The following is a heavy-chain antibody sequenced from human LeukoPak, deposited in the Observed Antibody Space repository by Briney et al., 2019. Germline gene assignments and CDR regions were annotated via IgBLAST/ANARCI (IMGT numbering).Heavy chain of an antibody. CDR3: ARYDVGSNWAQAFDV. CDR2: IYYRGNT. Sequence: SETLSLTCTVSDDSINDYYWNWIRQPPGKGLEWIGFIYYRGNTNYNPSLKSRVTISIDTSKSQFSLKLSSVTTADTAVYYCARYDVGSNWAQAFDVWGQGTMVTVSS. V-gene: IGHV4-59*01. D-gene: IGHD6-13*01. CDR1: DDSINDYY. J-gene: IGHJ3*01.